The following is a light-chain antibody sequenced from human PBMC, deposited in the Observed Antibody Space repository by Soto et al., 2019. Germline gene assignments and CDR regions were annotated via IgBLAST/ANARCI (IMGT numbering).Light chain of an antibody. CDR3: ISYTDRQSYL. Sequence: QSVLTQPASVSGSPGQSITISCSGTSSVIGSYNHVAWYQQFPGKSPKLMIYAVSDRPSGVSDRFSGSKSGITASLTISGLQTEDEADYYCISYTDRQSYLFGTGTKVTVL. J-gene: IGLJ1*01. V-gene: IGLV2-14*03. CDR2: AVS. CDR1: SSVIGSYNH.